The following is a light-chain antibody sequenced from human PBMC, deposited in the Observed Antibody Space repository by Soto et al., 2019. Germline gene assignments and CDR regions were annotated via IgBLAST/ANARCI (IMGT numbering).Light chain of an antibody. J-gene: IGKJ3*01. Sequence: DLQMTQSPSSLSAFVGDRVTITCRASQSISNYINWYQQKPGKAPKLLIYAASSLRSGVPSRFSGSGSGTDFTLTISSLQPEDFASYYCQHSYSTPFTFGPGTKVDIK. V-gene: IGKV1-39*01. CDR2: AAS. CDR1: QSISNY. CDR3: QHSYSTPFT.